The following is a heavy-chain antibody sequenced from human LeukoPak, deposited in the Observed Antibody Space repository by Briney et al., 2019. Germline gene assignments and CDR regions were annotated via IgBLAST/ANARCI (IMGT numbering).Heavy chain of an antibody. Sequence: ASVKVSCKAPGYTFTSYGISWVRQAPGQGLEWMGGIIPIFGTANYAQKFQGRVTITADESTSTAYMELSSLRSEDTAVYYCARTRRSSSWYYFDYWGQGTLVTVSS. D-gene: IGHD6-13*01. J-gene: IGHJ4*02. V-gene: IGHV1-69*13. CDR2: IIPIFGTA. CDR1: GYTFTSYG. CDR3: ARTRRSSSWYYFDY.